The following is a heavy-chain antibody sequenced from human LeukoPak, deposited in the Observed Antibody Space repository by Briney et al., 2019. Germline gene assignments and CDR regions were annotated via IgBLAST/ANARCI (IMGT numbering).Heavy chain of an antibody. CDR2: ISSSSSYI. CDR1: GFTFSSYS. CDR3: ASRQYSSSSFDY. Sequence: PGGSLRLSCAASGFTFSSYSMNWVRQAPGRGLEWVSSISSSSSYIYYADSVKGRFTISRDNAKNSLYLQMDSLRAEDAAVYYCASRQYSSSSFDYWGQGTLVTVSS. J-gene: IGHJ4*02. D-gene: IGHD6-6*01. V-gene: IGHV3-21*01.